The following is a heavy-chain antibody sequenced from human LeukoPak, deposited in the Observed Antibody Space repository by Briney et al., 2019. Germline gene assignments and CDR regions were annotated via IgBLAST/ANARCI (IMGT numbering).Heavy chain of an antibody. J-gene: IGHJ4*02. CDR3: ARDPSPSAATGY. CDR1: GCTVSSNY. Sequence: SGGSLRLSCAASGCTVSSNYMSWVRQAPGKGLEWVSVLYSGGSTYYADSVKGRFTISRDNSKNTLYLQMNSLRAEDTAVYYCARDPSPSAATGYWGQGTLVTVSS. V-gene: IGHV3-66*01. CDR2: LYSGGST. D-gene: IGHD2-15*01.